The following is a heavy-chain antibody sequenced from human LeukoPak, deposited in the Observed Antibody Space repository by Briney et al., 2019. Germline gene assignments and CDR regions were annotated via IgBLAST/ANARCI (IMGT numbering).Heavy chain of an antibody. V-gene: IGHV3-20*04. CDR3: ARGGEWELLRNYYYYMDV. CDR2: INWNGGST. D-gene: IGHD1-26*01. J-gene: IGHJ6*03. Sequence: PGGSLRLSCAASGFTFDDYGMSWVRQAPGKGLEWVSGINWNGGSTGYADSVKGRFTISRDNAKNSLYLQMNSLRAEDTALYYCARGGEWELLRNYYYYMDVWGKGTTVTVSS. CDR1: GFTFDDYG.